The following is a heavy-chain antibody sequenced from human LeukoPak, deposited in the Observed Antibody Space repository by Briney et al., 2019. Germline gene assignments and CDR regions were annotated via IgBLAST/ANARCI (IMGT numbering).Heavy chain of an antibody. CDR1: VGSINSYY. CDR3: ARDGGNSPFDF. CDR2: ISSSGSS. J-gene: IGHJ4*02. D-gene: IGHD4-23*01. V-gene: IGHV4-4*09. Sequence: SETLSLTCTVSVGSINSYYWSWIRQPPGKGLEYIGYISSSGSSNYNPSLRSRVTVSVHTSKNQFSLKLSSVIAADTAVYYCARDGGNSPFDFWGQGTLVTVSS.